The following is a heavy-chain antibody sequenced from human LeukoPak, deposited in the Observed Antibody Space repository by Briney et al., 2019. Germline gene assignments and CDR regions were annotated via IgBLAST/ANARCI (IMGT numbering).Heavy chain of an antibody. D-gene: IGHD1-26*01. CDR1: GFTFDDYA. J-gene: IGHJ4*02. V-gene: IGHV3-21*01. CDR3: TRDPAYYLRYGYFDY. CDR2: MNDVGSQI. Sequence: GGSLRLSCAASGFTFDDYAMHWVRQAPGKGLEWVSSMNDVGSQIYYRDSVKGRFTISRDNAKNSVYLQMNNLRAADTALYYCTRDPAYYLRYGYFDYWGQGILVTVSS.